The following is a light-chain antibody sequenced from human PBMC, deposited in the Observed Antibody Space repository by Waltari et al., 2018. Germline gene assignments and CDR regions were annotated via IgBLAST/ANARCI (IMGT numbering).Light chain of an antibody. Sequence: QLVLTQSPSASASLGASIKLTCTLSSGHSSKIIAWPQQQPERGPRYLMKVNSDGTHSKGDDIPDRFSGSSSGAERYLTISSLQSEDEADYYCQTGGHGTWVFGGGTKVTVL. CDR1: SGHSSKI. V-gene: IGLV4-69*01. CDR3: QTGGHGTWV. J-gene: IGLJ3*02. CDR2: VNSDGTH.